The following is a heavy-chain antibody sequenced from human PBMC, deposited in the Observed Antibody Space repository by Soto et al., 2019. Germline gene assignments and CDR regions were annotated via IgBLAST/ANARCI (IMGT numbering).Heavy chain of an antibody. CDR3: STRAYDTNGYYRSDP. Sequence: PSETLSLTCAVYGGSFSGHSWTWIRQSPGEGLEWIGDINHSGRVNYSPSLKSRVTISLDTSKNQFSLTLSAVTAADTAMYYCSTRAYDTNGYYRSDPWGQGTLVNVSS. CDR1: GGSFSGHS. D-gene: IGHD3-22*01. J-gene: IGHJ5*01. V-gene: IGHV4-34*01. CDR2: INHSGRV.